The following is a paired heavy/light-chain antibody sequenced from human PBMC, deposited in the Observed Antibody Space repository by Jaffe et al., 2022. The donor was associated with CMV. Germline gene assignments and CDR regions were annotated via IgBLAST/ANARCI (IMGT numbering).Light chain of an antibody. CDR3: QQHGTSPIT. J-gene: IGKJ5*01. CDR2: GAF. Sequence: EIVLTQSPGTLSLSPGERATLSCRASQSVPNTFLAWYQQKPGQAPRLLIYGAFNRADGIPDRFSGSGSGTDFTLTIRRLEPEDFAVYYCQQHGTSPITLGQGTRLQIK. CDR1: QSVPNTF. V-gene: IGKV3-20*01.
Heavy chain of an antibody. CDR1: GYTFSSYF. CDR2: ITPTDGST. CDR3: ARATHDPGYFDY. D-gene: IGHD3-10*01. J-gene: IGHJ4*02. Sequence: QVRLVQSGAEVKGPGASVKLSCKASGYTFSSYFMNWIRQAPGQGLEWMGRITPTDGSTTYAQKFQGRVTMTRDKSTNTVYMELSSLRSEDTAMYYCARATHDPGYFDYWGQGTLVTVSS. V-gene: IGHV1-46*01.